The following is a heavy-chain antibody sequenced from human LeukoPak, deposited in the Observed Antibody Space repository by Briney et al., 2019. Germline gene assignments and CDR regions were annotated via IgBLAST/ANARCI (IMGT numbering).Heavy chain of an antibody. V-gene: IGHV3-43D*04. Sequence: QPGGPLRLSCAAPGSTLDDYAMNWVRQAPGKGLEWVSLFSWDGGSTYYADSVKGRFTISRDNSKNSMYLQMNSLRAEDTALYYCAKVGGYGDYVGYFDYWGQGTLVTVSS. CDR1: GSTLDDYA. CDR3: AKVGGYGDYVGYFDY. J-gene: IGHJ4*02. CDR2: FSWDGGST. D-gene: IGHD4-17*01.